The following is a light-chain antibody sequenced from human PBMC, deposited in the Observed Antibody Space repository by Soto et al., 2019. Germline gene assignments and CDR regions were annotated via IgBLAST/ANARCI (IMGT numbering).Light chain of an antibody. CDR3: SSYTSSSTFYV. CDR1: SSDVGGYNY. J-gene: IGLJ1*01. CDR2: DVS. V-gene: IGLV2-14*01. Sequence: QSALTQPASVSGSPGQSITISCTGTSSDVGGYNYVSWYQQHPGKAPKLMIYDVSNRPSGVSNRLSGSKSGNTASLTISGRQAEDEADYYCSSYTSSSTFYVFGTGTKLTVL.